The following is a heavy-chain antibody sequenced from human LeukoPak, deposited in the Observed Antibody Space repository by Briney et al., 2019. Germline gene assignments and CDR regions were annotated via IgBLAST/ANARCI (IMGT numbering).Heavy chain of an antibody. D-gene: IGHD3-22*01. CDR2: IIPILGIA. J-gene: IGHJ4*02. CDR1: GGTFSSYT. CDR3: TTSGAYYYNSSVNAG. V-gene: IGHV1-69*02. Sequence: SVKVSCKASGGTFSSYTISWLRQAPGQGLEWMGRIIPILGIANYAQKFQGRVTITADKSTSTAYMELSSLRSEDTAVYYCTTSGAYYYNSSVNAGWGQGTLVTVSS.